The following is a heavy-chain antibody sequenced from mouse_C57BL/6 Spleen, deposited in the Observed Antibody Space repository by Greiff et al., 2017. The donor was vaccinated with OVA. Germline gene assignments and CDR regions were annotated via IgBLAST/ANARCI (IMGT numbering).Heavy chain of an antibody. CDR1: GYSITSGYY. CDR2: ISYDGSN. V-gene: IGHV3-6*01. CDR3: ARADYDGWYFDV. J-gene: IGHJ1*03. Sequence: EVHLVESGPGLVKPSQSLSLTCSVTGYSITSGYYWNWIRQFPGNKLEWMGYISYDGSNNYNPSLKNRISITRDTSKNQFFLKLNSVTTEDTATYYCARADYDGWYFDVWGTGTTVTVSS. D-gene: IGHD2-4*01.